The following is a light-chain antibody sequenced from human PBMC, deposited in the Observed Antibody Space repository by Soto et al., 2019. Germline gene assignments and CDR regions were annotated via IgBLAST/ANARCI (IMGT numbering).Light chain of an antibody. CDR1: HSVSRTY. CDR2: GTS. J-gene: IGKJ5*01. CDR3: QQFDDSVT. V-gene: IGKV3-20*01. Sequence: EIVLTQSPGTLSLSPGERVTLSCRASHSVSRTYLAWYQQKPGQAPRLLIYGTSDRATGTPDRFSGSGSGTDFTLTISRLEPEDSAVYYCQQFDDSVTFGQGTRLEIK.